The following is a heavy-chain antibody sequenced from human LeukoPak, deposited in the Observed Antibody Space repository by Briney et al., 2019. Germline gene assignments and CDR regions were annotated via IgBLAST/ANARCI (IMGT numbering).Heavy chain of an antibody. Sequence: AGSLRLSCAASGFTFSRYCMNWVRQAPGKGLVWVSRIKTGGSDTAYADSVKGRFTISRDNAKNTLYLQMNSLRPEDTAVYYCAFHNSSGNFGYWGQGTLVTVSS. J-gene: IGHJ4*02. CDR1: GFTFSRYC. V-gene: IGHV3-74*01. CDR2: IKTGGSDT. D-gene: IGHD3-22*01. CDR3: AFHNSSGNFGY.